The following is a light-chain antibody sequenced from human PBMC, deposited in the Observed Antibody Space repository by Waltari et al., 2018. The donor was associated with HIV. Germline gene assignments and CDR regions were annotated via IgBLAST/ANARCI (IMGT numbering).Light chain of an antibody. CDR3: SSYTSSSTLVV. CDR1: SSDVGGYNY. J-gene: IGLJ1*01. V-gene: IGLV2-14*01. CDR2: EVI. Sequence: QSALTQPASVSGSPGQSITISCTGTSSDVGGYNYVSWYQQHPAKAPKLMIYEVIKRPAGFCIRFSGSKSGNAASLTISGLQAEDEADYYCSSYTSSSTLVVFGTGTKVSVL.